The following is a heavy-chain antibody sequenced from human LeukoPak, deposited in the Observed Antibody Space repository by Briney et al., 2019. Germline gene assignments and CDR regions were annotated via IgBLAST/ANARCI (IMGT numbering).Heavy chain of an antibody. V-gene: IGHV3-13*01. Sequence: GGSLRLSCAASGFTLTNYSMHWVRQRAGEGLEWVSALGTAGDTIFPGSVKGRFTISRDNAKKSLFLQMNSLRAEDTAIYYCARQSSPHGNFDYWGQGTLVTVSS. CDR1: GFTLTNYS. J-gene: IGHJ4*02. D-gene: IGHD5-24*01. CDR2: LGTAGDT. CDR3: ARQSSPHGNFDY.